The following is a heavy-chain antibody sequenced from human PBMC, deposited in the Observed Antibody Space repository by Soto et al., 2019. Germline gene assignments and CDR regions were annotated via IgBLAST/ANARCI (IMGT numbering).Heavy chain of an antibody. CDR1: GGSISSGGYY. V-gene: IGHV4-31*03. D-gene: IGHD2-8*01. CDR3: SRLERYCTNGVCLHTNLVDP. CDR2: IYYSGST. J-gene: IGHJ5*02. Sequence: QVQLQESGPGLVKPSQTLSLTCTVSGGSISSGGYYWSWIRQHPGKGLEWIGYIYYSGSTYYNPSLRSRLTLAVDTSKSQFSRRLSSVTAAATAVYYCSRLERYCTNGVCLHTNLVDPWGQGTLVTVSS.